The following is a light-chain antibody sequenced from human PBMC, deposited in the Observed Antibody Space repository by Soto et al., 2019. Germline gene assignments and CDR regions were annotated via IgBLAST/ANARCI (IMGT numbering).Light chain of an antibody. V-gene: IGLV2-14*01. CDR1: SSDVGGYNY. Sequence: QSALTQPASVSGSPGQSITVSCTETSSDVGGYNYVSWYQQHPGKAPRLMIYDVTNRPSGVSNRFSGSKSGNTASLTISGLQAEDEADYYCSSYRRGSTYVFGTGTKVTVL. CDR3: SSYRRGSTYV. CDR2: DVT. J-gene: IGLJ1*01.